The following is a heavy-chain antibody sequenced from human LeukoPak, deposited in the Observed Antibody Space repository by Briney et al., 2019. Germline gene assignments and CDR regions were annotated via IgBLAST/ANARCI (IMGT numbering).Heavy chain of an antibody. Sequence: GASVKVSCKASGYTFTSYGISWVRQAPGRGLEWMGWISAYNGNTNYAQKLQGRVTMTTDTSTSTAYMELRSLRSDDTAVYYCARDTVGPRVRDDYCFDYWGQGTLVTVSS. J-gene: IGHJ4*02. CDR1: GYTFTSYG. CDR2: ISAYNGNT. D-gene: IGHD4-23*01. V-gene: IGHV1-18*01. CDR3: ARDTVGPRVRDDYCFDY.